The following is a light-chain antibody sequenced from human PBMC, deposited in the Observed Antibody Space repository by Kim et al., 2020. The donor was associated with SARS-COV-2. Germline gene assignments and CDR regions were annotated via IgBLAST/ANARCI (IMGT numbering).Light chain of an antibody. CDR3: QQYGSSPVLT. CDR1: QSVSSSY. V-gene: IGKV3-20*01. Sequence: SPGERATLSCRASQSVSSSYLAWYQQKPGQAPRLLIYGASSRATGIPDRFSGSGSGTDFTLTISRLEPEDFAVYYCQQYGSSPVLTFGGGTKVEI. J-gene: IGKJ4*01. CDR2: GAS.